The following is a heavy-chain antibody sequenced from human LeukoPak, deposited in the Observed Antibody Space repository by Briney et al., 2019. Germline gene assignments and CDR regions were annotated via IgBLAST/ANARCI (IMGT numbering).Heavy chain of an antibody. V-gene: IGHV3-23*01. CDR1: GFTFNNNA. CDR3: AKDRSCSGSSCNVGS. J-gene: IGHJ3*01. CDR2: INGGGDAT. D-gene: IGHD2-2*01. Sequence: GGSLRLSCATSGFTFNNNAMSWVRQAPGQRREWVSAINGGGDATEYADSVKGRFTISRDNSKTTLYLQMNSLRPEDTAVYYCAKDRSCSGSSCNVGSWGQGTMVTVSS.